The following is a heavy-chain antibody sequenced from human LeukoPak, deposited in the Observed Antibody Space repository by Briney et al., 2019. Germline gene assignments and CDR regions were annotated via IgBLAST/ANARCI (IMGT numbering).Heavy chain of an antibody. V-gene: IGHV4-59*01. Sequence: PSETLSLTCTVSGGSISSYYWSWIRQPPGKGLEWIGYIYYSGSTNYNPSLKSRVTISVDTSKNQFSLKLSSVTAADTAVYYCARVXYGDSTGCFDYWGQGTLVTVSS. CDR2: IYYSGST. D-gene: IGHD4-17*01. J-gene: IGHJ4*02. CDR1: GGSISSYY. CDR3: ARVXYGDSTGCFDY.